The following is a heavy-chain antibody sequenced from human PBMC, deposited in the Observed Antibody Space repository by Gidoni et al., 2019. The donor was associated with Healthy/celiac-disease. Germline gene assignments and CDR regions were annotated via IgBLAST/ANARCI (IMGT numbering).Heavy chain of an antibody. J-gene: IGHJ5*02. D-gene: IGHD1-26*01. CDR2: IIPIIGTA. Sequence: QVQLVQSGAEVKKPGSSVKVSCKAAGGTFSSYAISWVRQAPGQGIEWMGWIIPIIGTANYAQKFQGRVTITADESTSTAYMELSSLRSEDTAVYYCARGLSEVGATQTGDPAEYNWFDPWGQGTLVTVSS. CDR1: GGTFSSYA. V-gene: IGHV1-69*01. CDR3: ARGLSEVGATQTGDPAEYNWFDP.